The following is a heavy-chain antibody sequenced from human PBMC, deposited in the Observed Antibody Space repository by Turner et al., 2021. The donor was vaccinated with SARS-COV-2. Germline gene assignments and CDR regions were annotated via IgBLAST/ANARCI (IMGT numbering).Heavy chain of an antibody. Sequence: QLQLQESGPGLVKPSETLSLTFTFSGCSLSNNNYYWGWIRHSPGKGLEWIGTVYYSGNTYYNPSLKRRVTISVDTSKNQFSLKLGSVTAADTAVYYCARHGLDILTGVFDYWGQGILVTVSS. D-gene: IGHD3-9*01. CDR2: VYYSGNT. V-gene: IGHV4-39*01. J-gene: IGHJ4*02. CDR3: ARHGLDILTGVFDY. CDR1: GCSLSNNNYY.